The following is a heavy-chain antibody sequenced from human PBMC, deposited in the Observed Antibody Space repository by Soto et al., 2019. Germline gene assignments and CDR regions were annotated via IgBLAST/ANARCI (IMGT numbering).Heavy chain of an antibody. CDR2: INHSGST. CDR3: ARGPHRDLSGSSGYFYGDTDAFDI. D-gene: IGHD3-22*01. J-gene: IGHJ3*02. Sequence: QVQLQQWGAGLLKPSETLSLTCAVYGGSFSGYYWSWIRQPPGKGLEWIGEINHSGSTNYNPSLKSRVTISVDTSKNQFSLKLSSVTAADTAMYYCARGPHRDLSGSSGYFYGDTDAFDIWGQGTMVTVSS. V-gene: IGHV4-34*01. CDR1: GGSFSGYY.